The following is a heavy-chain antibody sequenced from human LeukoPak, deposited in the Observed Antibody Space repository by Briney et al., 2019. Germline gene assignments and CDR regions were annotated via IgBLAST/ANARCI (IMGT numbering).Heavy chain of an antibody. V-gene: IGHV1-69*13. D-gene: IGHD6-6*01. J-gene: IGHJ6*02. CDR1: GGTFISYV. CDR2: IIPIFGTA. Sequence: SVKVSCKTSGGTFISYVISWVRQAPGQGLEWMGGIIPIFGTANYAQKFQGRVTITADESTSTAYMELSSLRSEDTAVYYCARLDEYSSSSRYYGMDVWAKGPRSPSP. CDR3: ARLDEYSSSSRYYGMDV.